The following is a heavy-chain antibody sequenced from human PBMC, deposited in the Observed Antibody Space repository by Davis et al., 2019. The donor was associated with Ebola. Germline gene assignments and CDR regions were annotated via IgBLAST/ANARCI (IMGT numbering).Heavy chain of an antibody. Sequence: PGGSLRLSCAVYGGSFSGYYWSWIRQPPGKGLEWIGEINHSGSTNYNPSLKSRVTISVDTSKNQFSLKLSSVTAADTAVYYCARGRRLRFLEWLSSNPTYYYGMDVWGQGTTVTVSS. V-gene: IGHV4-34*01. D-gene: IGHD3-3*01. CDR1: GGSFSGYY. CDR2: INHSGST. J-gene: IGHJ6*02. CDR3: ARGRRLRFLEWLSSNPTYYYGMDV.